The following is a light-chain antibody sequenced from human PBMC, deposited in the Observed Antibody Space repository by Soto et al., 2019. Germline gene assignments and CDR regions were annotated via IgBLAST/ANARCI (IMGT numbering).Light chain of an antibody. J-gene: IGKJ4*01. Sequence: EIVMTQSPFTLSLSPGERATLSCRASQSVTNRYLAWYKQKPGQAPRLISFGASTRAAGIPARFSGSGSGTEFTLTISSLQSEDFEVYYCQQYSNWPLTFGGGTKVDIK. CDR3: QQYSNWPLT. CDR1: QSVTNRY. CDR2: GAS. V-gene: IGKV3-15*01.